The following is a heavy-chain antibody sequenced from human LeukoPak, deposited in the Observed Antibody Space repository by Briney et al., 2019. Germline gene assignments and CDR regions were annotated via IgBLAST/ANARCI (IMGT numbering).Heavy chain of an antibody. J-gene: IGHJ5*02. CDR1: GFTFSSYT. V-gene: IGHV3-21*01. CDR3: ARGIVGATSRFDP. D-gene: IGHD1-26*01. CDR2: ISSAGTYI. Sequence: GGSLRLSCAASGFTFSSYTMNWVRQAPGKGLELVSSISSAGTYIYYADSVKGRFTISRDNAKNSLYLQMNSLRAEDTAVYYCARGIVGATSRFDPWGQGTLVTVSP.